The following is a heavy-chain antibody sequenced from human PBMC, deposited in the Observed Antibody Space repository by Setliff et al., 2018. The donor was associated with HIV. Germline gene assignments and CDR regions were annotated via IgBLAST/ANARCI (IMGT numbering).Heavy chain of an antibody. D-gene: IGHD3-10*01. CDR2: IYHSVNT. J-gene: IGHJ4*02. Sequence: SETLSLTCTVSGYSISSDYYWGWIRQSPGKGLEWIGNIYHSVNTYYNPSLKSRVTISADATKNQFSLKLTSATAADTAVYYCASIWFGESKPLDSWGQGMLVTVS. V-gene: IGHV4-38-2*02. CDR1: GYSISSDYY. CDR3: ASIWFGESKPLDS.